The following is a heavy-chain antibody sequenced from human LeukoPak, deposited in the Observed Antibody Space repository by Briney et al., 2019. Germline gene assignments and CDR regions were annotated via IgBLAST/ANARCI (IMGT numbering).Heavy chain of an antibody. CDR2: IKEDGSEK. CDR3: ARGITFDP. J-gene: IGHJ5*02. Sequence: GGSLRLSCAASGFIFSSHWMSWVRQAPGKGLEWVASIKEDGSEKYYMDSVEGRFTISRDNAKNSLYLQVNSLRAEDTAVYYCARGITFDPWGQGTLVTVSS. V-gene: IGHV3-7*01. D-gene: IGHD3-10*01. CDR1: GFIFSSHW.